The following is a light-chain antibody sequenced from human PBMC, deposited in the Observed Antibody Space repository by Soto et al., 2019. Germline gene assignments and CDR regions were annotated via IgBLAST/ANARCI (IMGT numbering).Light chain of an antibody. CDR1: QGISRS. J-gene: IGKJ5*01. CDR3: QQADTSPIT. V-gene: IGKV1D-12*01. CDR2: AAS. Sequence: DIQMTQSPSSVSASVGDRVTISCQASQGISRSLAWYQQKPGKAPKLLIYAASSLHSGVPSRFSGSGFGTDFTLTISSLQPEDSAIYYCQQADTSPITFGQGTRLEIK.